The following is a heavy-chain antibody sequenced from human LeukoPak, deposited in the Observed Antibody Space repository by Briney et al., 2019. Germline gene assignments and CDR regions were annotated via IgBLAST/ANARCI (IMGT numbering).Heavy chain of an antibody. CDR3: ATSSGTLGVGAFDI. J-gene: IGHJ3*02. CDR2: IYYSGST. CDR1: GGSISSYY. D-gene: IGHD3-22*01. Sequence: SETPSLTCTVSGGSISSYYWSWIRQPPGKGLEWIGYIYYSGSTNYNPSLKSRVTISVDTSKNQFSLKLSSVTAADTAVYYCATSSGTLGVGAFDIWGQGTMVTVSS. V-gene: IGHV4-59*08.